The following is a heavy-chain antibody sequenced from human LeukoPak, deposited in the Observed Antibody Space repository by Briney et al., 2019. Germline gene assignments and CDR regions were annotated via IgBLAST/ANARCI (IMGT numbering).Heavy chain of an antibody. D-gene: IGHD3-3*01. V-gene: IGHV4-39*07. J-gene: IGHJ6*03. Sequence: SETLSLTCTVSGGSISSSSYYWGWIRQPPGKGLEWIGSIYYSGSTYYNPSLKSRVTISVGTSKNQFSLKLSSVTAADTAVYYCARSGQYDFWSGYYYYYMDVWGKGTTVTVSS. CDR1: GGSISSSSYY. CDR2: IYYSGST. CDR3: ARSGQYDFWSGYYYYYMDV.